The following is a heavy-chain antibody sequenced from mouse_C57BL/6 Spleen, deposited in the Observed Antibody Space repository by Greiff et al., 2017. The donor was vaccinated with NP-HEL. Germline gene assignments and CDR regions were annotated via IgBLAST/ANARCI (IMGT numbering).Heavy chain of an antibody. CDR3: ARDSLLFDY. D-gene: IGHD2-1*01. J-gene: IGHJ2*01. CDR1: GFTFSSYA. CDR2: ISDGGSYT. Sequence: EVQLVESGGGLVKPGGSLKLSCAASGFTFSSYAMSWVRQTPEKRLEWVATISDGGSYTYYPDNVKGRFTISRDNAKNNLYLQMSHLKSEDTAMYYCARDSLLFDYWGQGTTLTVSS. V-gene: IGHV5-4*01.